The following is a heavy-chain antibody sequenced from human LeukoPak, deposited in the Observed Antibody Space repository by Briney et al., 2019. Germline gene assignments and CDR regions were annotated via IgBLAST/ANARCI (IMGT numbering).Heavy chain of an antibody. Sequence: ASVKVSFKASGYTFTGYYMHWVRQAPGQGLEWMGWINPNSGGTNYAQKFQGRVTMTRDTSISTAYMELSRLRSDDTAVYYCARWGLVVVPGMDVWGQGTTVTVSS. V-gene: IGHV1-2*02. CDR1: GYTFTGYY. CDR3: ARWGLVVVPGMDV. J-gene: IGHJ6*02. D-gene: IGHD2-15*01. CDR2: INPNSGGT.